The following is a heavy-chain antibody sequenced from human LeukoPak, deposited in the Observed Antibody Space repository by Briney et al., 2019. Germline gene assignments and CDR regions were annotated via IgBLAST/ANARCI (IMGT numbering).Heavy chain of an antibody. J-gene: IGHJ4*02. CDR2: IWYDGSNK. CDR3: AREGSMVANFDY. V-gene: IGHV3-33*01. Sequence: GGSLRLSCAASGFTFSSYGMNWVRQAPGKGLEGVAVIWYDGSNKYYADSVKGRFTISRDNSKNTLYLQMNSLRAEDTAVYYCAREGSMVANFDYWGQGTLVTVSS. D-gene: IGHD5-12*01. CDR1: GFTFSSYG.